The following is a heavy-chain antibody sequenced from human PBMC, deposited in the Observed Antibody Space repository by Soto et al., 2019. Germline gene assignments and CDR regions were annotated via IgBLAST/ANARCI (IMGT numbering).Heavy chain of an antibody. CDR1: GGSISSGNYY. J-gene: IGHJ4*02. CDR2: IYYSGST. CDR3: GSVAATRDFDY. Sequence: QVQLQESGPGLVKPSQTLSLTCTVSGGSISSGNYYWSWIRQPPGKGLEWIGYIYYSGSTYYNPSLKGRVTLSVDTSKNPFSLELRSVTAAGTAVYYCGSVAATRDFDYWGQGTLVTVSS. D-gene: IGHD2-15*01. V-gene: IGHV4-30-4*01.